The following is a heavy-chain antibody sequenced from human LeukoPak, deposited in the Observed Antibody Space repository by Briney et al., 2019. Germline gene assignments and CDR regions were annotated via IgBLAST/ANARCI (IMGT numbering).Heavy chain of an antibody. CDR2: IRSKAYGGTT. Sequence: GGSLRFSCTASGFTFGDYAMSWFRQAPGKGLEWVGFIRSKAYGGTTEYAASVKGRFTISRDDSKSIAYLQMNSLKTEDTAVYYCTREDGYSYGYPHGNFDYWGQGTLVTVSS. CDR1: GFTFGDYA. CDR3: TREDGYSYGYPHGNFDY. V-gene: IGHV3-49*03. J-gene: IGHJ4*02. D-gene: IGHD5-18*01.